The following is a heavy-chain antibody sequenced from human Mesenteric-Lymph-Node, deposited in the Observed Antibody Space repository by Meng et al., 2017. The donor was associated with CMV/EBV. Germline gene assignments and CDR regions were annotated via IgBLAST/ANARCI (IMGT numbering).Heavy chain of an antibody. CDR1: GFTFSSYA. V-gene: IGHV3-30-3*01. Sequence: GESLKISCAASGFTFSSYATHWVRQAPGKGLEWVAVISYDGSNKYYADSVKGRFTISRDNSKNTLYLQMNSLRAEDTAVYYCARGIVVVPAALFDYWGQGTLVTVSS. D-gene: IGHD2-2*01. CDR2: ISYDGSNK. CDR3: ARGIVVVPAALFDY. J-gene: IGHJ4*02.